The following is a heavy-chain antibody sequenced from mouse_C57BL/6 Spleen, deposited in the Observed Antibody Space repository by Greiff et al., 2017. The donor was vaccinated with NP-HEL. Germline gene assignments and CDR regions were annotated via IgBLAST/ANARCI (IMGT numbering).Heavy chain of an antibody. CDR3: ASPYYGSSYGYAMDY. V-gene: IGHV1-82*01. Sequence: QVQLQQSGPELVKPGASVKISCKASGYAFSSSWMNWVKQRPGKGLEWIGRIYPGAGDTNYNGKFKGKATLTADKSSSTAYMQLSSLTSEDSAVYFCASPYYGSSYGYAMDYWGQGTSVTVSS. D-gene: IGHD1-1*01. CDR2: IYPGAGDT. CDR1: GYAFSSSW. J-gene: IGHJ4*01.